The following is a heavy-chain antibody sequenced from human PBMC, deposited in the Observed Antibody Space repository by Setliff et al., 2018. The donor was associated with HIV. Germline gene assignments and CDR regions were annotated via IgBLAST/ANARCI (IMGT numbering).Heavy chain of an antibody. J-gene: IGHJ3*02. CDR1: GYTFIHYD. D-gene: IGHD3-9*01. CDR2: INTDTGNT. Sequence: PSVKVSCKTSGYTFIHYDIHWVRQAPGERLEWLGWINTDTGNTKYSRKFQDRLTFTRDTSALTADMELSSLRSEDTAVYFCARGMNAVRYFDWLDAFDIWGQGTMVTVS. V-gene: IGHV1-3*04. CDR3: ARGMNAVRYFDWLDAFDI.